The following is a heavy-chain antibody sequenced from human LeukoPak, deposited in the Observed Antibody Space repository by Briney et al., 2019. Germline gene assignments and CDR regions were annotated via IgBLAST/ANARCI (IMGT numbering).Heavy chain of an antibody. D-gene: IGHD3-22*01. Sequence: ASVKVSCKASGYTFTSYDINWVRQATGQGLEWMGWMNPSSGNTGYAQKFQGRVTMTRNTSISTAYMELSSLRSEDTAVYYCARGYYYYDSSGYYYVFDYWGQGTLVTVSS. J-gene: IGHJ4*02. CDR1: GYTFTSYD. CDR3: ARGYYYYDSSGYYYVFDY. V-gene: IGHV1-8*01. CDR2: MNPSSGNT.